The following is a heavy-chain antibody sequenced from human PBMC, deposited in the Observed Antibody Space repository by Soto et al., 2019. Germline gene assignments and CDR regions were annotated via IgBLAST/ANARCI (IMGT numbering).Heavy chain of an antibody. V-gene: IGHV1-69*01. J-gene: IGHJ6*02. CDR3: ARSTAMATYYYYGMDV. CDR2: IIPIFGTA. Sequence: QVQLVQSGAEVKKPGSSVKVSCKASGGTFSSYAISWVRQAPGQGLEWMGGIIPIFGTANYAQQFQGRVTITADESTSTAYMELSSLRSEDTAVYYCARSTAMATYYYYGMDVWGQGTTVTVS. D-gene: IGHD5-18*01. CDR1: GGTFSSYA.